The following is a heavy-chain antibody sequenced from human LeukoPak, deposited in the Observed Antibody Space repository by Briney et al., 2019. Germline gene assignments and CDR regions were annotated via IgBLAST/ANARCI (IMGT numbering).Heavy chain of an antibody. D-gene: IGHD3-16*01. Sequence: VASVKVSCKAAGYTFTSYGIGWVRQAPGQGPEWMGWISGYNGNTRYARKFQGRVTMTTDTSTSTAYMELRSLRSDDTAVYYCARDWGKGEYYFDYWGQGTLVTVSS. J-gene: IGHJ4*02. CDR2: ISGYNGNT. CDR3: ARDWGKGEYYFDY. CDR1: GYTFTSYG. V-gene: IGHV1-18*01.